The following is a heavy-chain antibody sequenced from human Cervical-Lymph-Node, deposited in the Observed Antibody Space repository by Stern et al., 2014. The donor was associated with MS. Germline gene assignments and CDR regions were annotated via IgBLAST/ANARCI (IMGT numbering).Heavy chain of an antibody. Sequence: VQLVQSGPEVKKPGATVKVSCKVSGYTFIAYYLHWVRQAPGKGLEWIGLVDPKDGATKYAERFQGRFTITPDTPTATTYMDLSGLRSDDTAVYYCTGRNFGPWGQGTLVIVSS. J-gene: IGHJ5*02. CDR2: VDPKDGAT. CDR1: GYTFIAYY. CDR3: TGRNFGP. V-gene: IGHV1-69-2*01.